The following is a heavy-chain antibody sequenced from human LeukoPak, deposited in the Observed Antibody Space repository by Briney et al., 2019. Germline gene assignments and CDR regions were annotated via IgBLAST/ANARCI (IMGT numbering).Heavy chain of an antibody. CDR1: GFTFSSYG. D-gene: IGHD2-2*02. V-gene: IGHV3-30*18. CDR2: ISYDGSNK. J-gene: IGHJ6*02. CDR3: AKVSRYLYGMDV. Sequence: PGGSLRLSCAASGFTFSSYGMHWVRPAPGKGLEWVAVISYDGSNKYYADSVKGRFTISRDNSKNTLYLQMNSLRAEDTAVYYCAKVSRYLYGMDVWGQGTTVTVSS.